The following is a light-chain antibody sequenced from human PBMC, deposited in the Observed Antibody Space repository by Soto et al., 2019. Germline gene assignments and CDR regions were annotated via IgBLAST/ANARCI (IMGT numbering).Light chain of an antibody. J-gene: IGLJ2*01. CDR1: SSNIGNNY. CDR2: DNH. CDR3: GTWDSSLSAGV. Sequence: QSGLTQPPSVSAAPGQKVTISCSGSSSNIGNNYISWYQQLPGTAPKLLIYDNHKRPSGIPDRFSGSKSGTSATLGITGLQTGDEADYYCGTWDSSLSAGVFGGGTQLTVL. V-gene: IGLV1-51*01.